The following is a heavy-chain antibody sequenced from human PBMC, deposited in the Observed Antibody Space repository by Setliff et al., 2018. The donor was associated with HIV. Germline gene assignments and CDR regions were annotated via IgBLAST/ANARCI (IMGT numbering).Heavy chain of an antibody. V-gene: IGHV1-18*01. Sequence: ASVKVSCKASGYNFTTYGISWVRQAPGQGLEWMGWITAHNGKTKYAQKFQGRVTMTRDTSTSTVYMELSSLRSEDTAVYYCARDPAPSSSASYFQHWGQGTPVTVSS. D-gene: IGHD6-6*01. CDR1: GYNFTTYG. J-gene: IGHJ1*01. CDR2: ITAHNGKT. CDR3: ARDPAPSSSASYFQH.